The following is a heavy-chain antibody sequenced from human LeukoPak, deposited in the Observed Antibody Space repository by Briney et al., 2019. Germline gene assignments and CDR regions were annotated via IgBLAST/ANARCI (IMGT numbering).Heavy chain of an antibody. V-gene: IGHV3-48*03. D-gene: IGHD6-13*01. CDR1: GFTFSSYE. CDR3: ASYSSSWYFGDQYYFDY. CDR2: ISDTGSTI. J-gene: IGHJ4*02. Sequence: GGSLRLSCAASGFTFSSYELNWVRQAPGKGLEWVSYISDTGSTIYYADSVEGRFTISRDNAKNSLYLQMNSLRAEDTAVYYCASYSSSWYFGDQYYFDYWGQGTLVTVSP.